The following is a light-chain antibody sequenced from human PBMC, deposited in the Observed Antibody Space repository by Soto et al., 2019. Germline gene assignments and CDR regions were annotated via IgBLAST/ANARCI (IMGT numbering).Light chain of an antibody. CDR2: EVT. V-gene: IGLV2-14*01. CDR3: NSYTSRSTYV. CDR1: TSDVGNYNY. J-gene: IGLJ1*01. Sequence: QSVLTQPASVSGSPGQSITISCTGTTSDVGNYNYVSWYQHHPGKAPKLMIYEVTNRPSGVSNHFSGSKSGNTASLTISGLQAEDEADYYCNSYTSRSTYVFGTGTKVTVL.